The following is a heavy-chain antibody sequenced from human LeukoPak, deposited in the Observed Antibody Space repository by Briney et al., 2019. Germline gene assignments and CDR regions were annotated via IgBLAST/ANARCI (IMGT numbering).Heavy chain of an antibody. Sequence: SETLSLTCTVSGGSISSGGYYWSWIRQHPGKGLEWIGYIYYSGSTYYNPSLKSRVTISVDTSKNQFSLKLSSVTAADTAVYYCARARIAAAGPYNWFDPWGQGTLVTVSS. D-gene: IGHD6-13*01. CDR1: GGSISSGGYY. CDR2: IYYSGST. CDR3: ARARIAAAGPYNWFDP. J-gene: IGHJ5*02. V-gene: IGHV4-31*03.